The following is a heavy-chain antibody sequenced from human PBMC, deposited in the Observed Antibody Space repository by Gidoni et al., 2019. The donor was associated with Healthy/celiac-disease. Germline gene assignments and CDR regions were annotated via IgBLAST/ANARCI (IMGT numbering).Heavy chain of an antibody. Sequence: QLQLQASGPGLVKPSETLSLTCTVSGGSISSSSSYWGWIRQPPGKGLEWMGSIYYRGSTYYNPSLTSRVTISVDTSKIPFSLKLSSVTAADTAVDYCARAGYSSSWYSDYYYGMDVWGQGTTVTVSS. CDR3: ARAGYSSSWYSDYYYGMDV. CDR2: IYYRGST. J-gene: IGHJ6*02. V-gene: IGHV4-39*07. D-gene: IGHD6-13*01. CDR1: GGSISSSSSY.